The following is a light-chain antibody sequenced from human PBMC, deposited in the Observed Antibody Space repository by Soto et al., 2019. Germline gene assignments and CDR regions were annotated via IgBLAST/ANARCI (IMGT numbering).Light chain of an antibody. CDR2: DAS. V-gene: IGKV1-5*01. Sequence: DIQMTQSPSTLSASVGDRVTITCRASQSISSWLAWYQQKPGKAPNLLIYDASRLESGVPSRFSGSGSGTEFTLTITSLQPDDFATYYCQQYNGYSPTFGQGTKLESK. CDR3: QQYNGYSPT. CDR1: QSISSW. J-gene: IGKJ2*01.